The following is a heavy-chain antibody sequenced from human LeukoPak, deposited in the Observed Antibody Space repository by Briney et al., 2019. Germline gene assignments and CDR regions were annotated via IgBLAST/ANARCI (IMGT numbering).Heavy chain of an antibody. Sequence: GGSLRLSCAASGFTFSSYNMNRVRQAPGKGLEWVSWISSSRTSIYYADSVKGRLTISRDNDKNSLFLQMNSLRAEDTAMYYCARDRGGYKPSDAFDIWGQGTMVTVSS. CDR2: ISSSRTSI. J-gene: IGHJ3*02. D-gene: IGHD3-22*01. CDR3: ARDRGGYKPSDAFDI. V-gene: IGHV3-48*04. CDR1: GFTFSSYN.